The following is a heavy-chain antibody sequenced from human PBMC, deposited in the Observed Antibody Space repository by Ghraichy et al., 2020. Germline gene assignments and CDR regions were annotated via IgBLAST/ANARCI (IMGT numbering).Heavy chain of an antibody. Sequence: GGSLRLSCAASGFTFSSYCMNWVRQAPGKGLEWVAFIRHDGSNKYYVDSVKGRFTISRDNSKNTLYLQMNRLRAEDTAVYYCAKGSCDSSGYYGYFNYWGQGLLVNGSS. CDR2: IRHDGSNK. J-gene: IGHJ4*02. CDR3: AKGSCDSSGYYGYFNY. V-gene: IGHV3-30*02. CDR1: GFTFSSYC. D-gene: IGHD3-22*01.